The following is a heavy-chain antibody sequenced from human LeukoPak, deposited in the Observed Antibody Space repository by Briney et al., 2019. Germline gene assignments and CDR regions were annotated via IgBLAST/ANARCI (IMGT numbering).Heavy chain of an antibody. CDR3: ARDRDRIAAAVPHY. CDR1: GFTFSSYA. Sequence: GGSLRLSCAASGFTFSSYAITWVRQAPGKGLEWVSTISGSGASTYYADSVKGRFTISRDNSKNTLYLQMNSLRAEDTAVYYCARDRDRIAAAVPHYWGQGTLVTVSS. D-gene: IGHD6-13*01. J-gene: IGHJ4*02. V-gene: IGHV3-23*01. CDR2: ISGSGAST.